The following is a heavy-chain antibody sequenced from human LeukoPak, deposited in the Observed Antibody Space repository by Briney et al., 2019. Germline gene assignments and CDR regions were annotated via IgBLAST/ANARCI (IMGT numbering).Heavy chain of an antibody. CDR3: ARLYSSSWYVDY. D-gene: IGHD6-13*01. Sequence: GGSLRLSCAASGFTFSSYSMNWVRQAPGKGLEWVSSISSTNSYIYYADSVKGRFTISRDNAKNSLYLQMNSLRAEDTAVYYCARLYSSSWYVDYWGQGILVTVSS. CDR2: ISSTNSYI. J-gene: IGHJ4*02. V-gene: IGHV3-21*01. CDR1: GFTFSSYS.